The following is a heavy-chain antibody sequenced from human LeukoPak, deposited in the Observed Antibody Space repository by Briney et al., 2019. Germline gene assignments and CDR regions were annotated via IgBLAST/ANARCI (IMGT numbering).Heavy chain of an antibody. CDR3: ARGLAAIAAAGRPYYYYYGMDV. J-gene: IGHJ6*02. V-gene: IGHV4-34*01. CDR1: GGSFSGYY. D-gene: IGHD6-13*01. Sequence: SETLSLTCAVYGGSFSGYYWSWIRPPPGRRQELIGEFNHSGSTNYNPSLKSRVTISVDTSKNQFSLKLSSVTAADTAVYYCARGLAAIAAAGRPYYYYYGMDVWGQGTTVTVSS. CDR2: FNHSGST.